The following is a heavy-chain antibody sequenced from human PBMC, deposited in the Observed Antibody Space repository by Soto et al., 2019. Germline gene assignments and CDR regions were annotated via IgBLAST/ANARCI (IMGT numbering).Heavy chain of an antibody. CDR1: GGSISISSYY. CDR3: ASSGAPEGDWFDP. J-gene: IGHJ5*02. D-gene: IGHD3-16*01. Sequence: SETLSLTCTVSGGSISISSYYWGWIRQPPGKGLEWIGSIYYRGSTYYNPSLKSRVTISADTSKNQFSLKLSSVTAADTAVYYCASSGAPEGDWFDPWGQGTLVTVSS. V-gene: IGHV4-39*07. CDR2: IYYRGST.